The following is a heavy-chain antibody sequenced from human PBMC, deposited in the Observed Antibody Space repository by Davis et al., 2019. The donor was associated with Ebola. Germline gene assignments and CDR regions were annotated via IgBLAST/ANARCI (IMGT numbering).Heavy chain of an antibody. V-gene: IGHV3-30*03. Sequence: GGSLRLSCAASGLTSSSYLMHWVRQAPGKGLEWVAVISYDGSNKYYADSVKGRFTISRDNSKNTLYLQMNSLRAEDTAVYYCARGGVGGQYQLLRYYYGMDVRGQGTTVTVSS. J-gene: IGHJ6*02. CDR2: ISYDGSNK. CDR3: ARGGVGGQYQLLRYYYGMDV. CDR1: GLTSSSYL. D-gene: IGHD2-2*01.